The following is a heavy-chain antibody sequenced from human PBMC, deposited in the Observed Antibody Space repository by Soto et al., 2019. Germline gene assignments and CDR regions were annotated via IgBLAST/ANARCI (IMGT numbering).Heavy chain of an antibody. CDR1: GYPFTNYD. CDR2: MNPDSENT. V-gene: IGHV1-8*01. CDR3: TRAQFEFGSYFGLDV. Sequence: QVHLVQSGAEVTQPGASVRVSCKASGYPFTNYDITWVRQATGQGLEWMGWMNPDSENTGSPQKFQGRVTMTVNTSINTAYMELTSLRSEDTAVYYCTRAQFEFGSYFGLDVWGQGTTVTVSS. J-gene: IGHJ6*02. D-gene: IGHD3-10*01.